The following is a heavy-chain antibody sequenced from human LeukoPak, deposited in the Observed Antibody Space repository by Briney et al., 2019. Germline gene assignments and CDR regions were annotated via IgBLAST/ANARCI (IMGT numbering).Heavy chain of an antibody. CDR1: GFTFSSYG. D-gene: IGHD5-24*01. CDR2: ISYDGSNK. J-gene: IGHJ3*02. CDR3: AKLPVEMATIFALDI. V-gene: IGHV3-30*18. Sequence: PGGSLRLSCAASGFTFSSYGMHWVRQAPGKGLEWVAVISYDGSNKYYADSVKGRFTISRDNSKNTLYLQMNSLRAEDTAVYYCAKLPVEMATIFALDIWGQGTMVTVSS.